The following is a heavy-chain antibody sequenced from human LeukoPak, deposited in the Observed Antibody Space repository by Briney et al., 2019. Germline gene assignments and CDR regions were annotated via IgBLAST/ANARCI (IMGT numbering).Heavy chain of an antibody. V-gene: IGHV3-23*01. CDR2: ISNNGGYT. CDR1: GFTFSSSA. CDR3: ARDVVGATYFD. J-gene: IGHJ4*02. Sequence: GGSLRLSCAASGFTFSSSAMSWVRQAPGKGLEWVSAISNNGGYTYYADSVKGRFTISRDNSKNTLYLQMNSLRAEDTAVYYCARDVVGATYFDWGQGTLVTVSS. D-gene: IGHD1-26*01.